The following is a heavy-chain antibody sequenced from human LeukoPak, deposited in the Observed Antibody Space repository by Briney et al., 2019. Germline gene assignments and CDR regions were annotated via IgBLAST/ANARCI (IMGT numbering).Heavy chain of an antibody. V-gene: IGHV3-9*01. CDR2: ISWNSGSI. CDR3: AKDVSSTSYYYYGMDV. CDR1: GFTFDDYA. Sequence: GRSLRLSCAVSGFTFDDYAMHWVRQAPGKGLEWVSGISWNSGSIDYADSVKGRFTISRDNAKNSLSLQMNSLRAGDTALYYCAKDVSSTSYYYYGMDVWGQGTPVTVSS. J-gene: IGHJ6*02. D-gene: IGHD6-13*01.